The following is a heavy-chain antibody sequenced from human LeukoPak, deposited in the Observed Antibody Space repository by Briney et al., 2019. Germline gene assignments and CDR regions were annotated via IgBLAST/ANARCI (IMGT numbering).Heavy chain of an antibody. V-gene: IGHV4-4*02. CDR3: ARRLGRYCSGGSCYGPPKNWFDP. Sequence: SETLSLTCAVSGGSISSSNWWSWVRQPPGKGLEWIGEIYHSVSTHYNPSLKRRVTISVDKSKNQFSLTRSSVTAADTAVYYWARRLGRYCSGGSCYGPPKNWFDPWGQGTLVTVSS. J-gene: IGHJ5*02. CDR1: GGSISSSNW. D-gene: IGHD2-15*01. CDR2: IYHSVST.